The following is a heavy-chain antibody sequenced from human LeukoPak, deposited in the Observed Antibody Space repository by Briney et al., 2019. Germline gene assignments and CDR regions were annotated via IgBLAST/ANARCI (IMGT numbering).Heavy chain of an antibody. CDR3: ARDRWKGDYDILTGPGAPPDY. V-gene: IGHV3-74*01. CDR1: GFTFSSYW. CDR2: INTDGSTT. J-gene: IGHJ4*02. D-gene: IGHD3-9*01. Sequence: PGGSLRLSCAASGFTFSSYWIHWVRQAPGKGLVWVSRINTDGSTTNYADSVKGRFTISRDNAKNTLYLQMNSLRAEDTAVYYCARDRWKGDYDILTGPGAPPDYWGQGTLVTVSS.